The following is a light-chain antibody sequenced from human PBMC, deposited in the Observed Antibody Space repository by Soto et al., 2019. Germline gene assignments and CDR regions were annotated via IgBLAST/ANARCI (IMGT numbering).Light chain of an antibody. Sequence: DIQMPQSPSTLSASVGDRVTFTCRASQSINSRLAWYQQKPGKNPRLLIHDASTLETGVPSRFSGSGSGTEFTLTLSGLQPDDFATYYCQRYNTFAYNFGQGTKLEIK. J-gene: IGKJ2*01. V-gene: IGKV1-5*01. CDR2: DAS. CDR1: QSINSR. CDR3: QRYNTFAYN.